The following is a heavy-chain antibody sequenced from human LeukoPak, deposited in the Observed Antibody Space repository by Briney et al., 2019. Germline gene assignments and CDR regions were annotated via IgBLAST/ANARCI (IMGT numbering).Heavy chain of an antibody. CDR2: IYYSGST. V-gene: IGHV4-39*01. D-gene: IGHD1-26*01. Sequence: SETLSLTCTVSGGSISSSSYYWGWIRQPPGKGLEWIGSIYYSGSTYYNPSLKSRVTISVDTSKNQSSLKLSSVTAADTAVYYCASTSIVGATRGAFDIWGQGTMVTVSS. CDR3: ASTSIVGATRGAFDI. CDR1: GGSISSSSYY. J-gene: IGHJ3*02.